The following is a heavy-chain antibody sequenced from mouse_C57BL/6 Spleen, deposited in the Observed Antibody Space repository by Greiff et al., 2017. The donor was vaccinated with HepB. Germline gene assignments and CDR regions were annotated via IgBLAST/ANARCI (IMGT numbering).Heavy chain of an antibody. J-gene: IGHJ3*01. D-gene: IGHD1-1*01. CDR1: GFTFTDYY. Sequence: EVHLVESGGGLVQPGGSLSLSCAASGFTFTDYYMSWVRQPPGKALEWLGFLRNKANGYTTEYSASVKGRFTISRDNSQSILYLQMNALRAEDSATYYCARYYYGSSPWFAYWGQGTLVTVSA. CDR3: ARYYYGSSPWFAY. V-gene: IGHV7-3*01. CDR2: LRNKANGYTT.